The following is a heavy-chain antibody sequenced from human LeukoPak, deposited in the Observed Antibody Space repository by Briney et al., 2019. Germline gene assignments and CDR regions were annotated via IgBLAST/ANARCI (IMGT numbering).Heavy chain of an antibody. CDR1: GFTFSSYG. CDR3: ARDQDDIFDY. Sequence: PGGSLRLSCAASGFTFSSYGMHWVRQAPGKGLEWVAFIRYDGSNKYYADSVKGRFTISRDNSKNTLYLQMNSLRAEDTAVYFCARDQDDIFDYWGQGTLVTVSS. D-gene: IGHD3-9*01. J-gene: IGHJ4*02. V-gene: IGHV3-30*02. CDR2: IRYDGSNK.